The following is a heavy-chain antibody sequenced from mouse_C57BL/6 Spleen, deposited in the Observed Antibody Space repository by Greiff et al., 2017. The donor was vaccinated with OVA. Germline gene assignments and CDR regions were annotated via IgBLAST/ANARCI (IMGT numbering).Heavy chain of an antibody. V-gene: IGHV1-50*01. Sequence: VQLQQPGAELVKPGASVKLSCKASGYTFTSYWMQWVKQRPGQGLEWIGEIDPSDSYTNYNQKFKGKATLTVDTSSSTAYMQLSSLTSEDSAVYYCARLGSSLLWYFDVWGTGTTVTVSS. CDR1: GYTFTSYW. D-gene: IGHD1-1*01. CDR2: IDPSDSYT. J-gene: IGHJ1*03. CDR3: ARLGSSLLWYFDV.